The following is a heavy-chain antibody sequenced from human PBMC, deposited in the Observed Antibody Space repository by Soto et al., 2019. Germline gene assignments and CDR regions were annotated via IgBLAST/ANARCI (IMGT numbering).Heavy chain of an antibody. CDR1: GYTFTSYY. Sequence: ASVKVSCKASGYTFTSYYMHWVRQAPGQGLEWMGIINPSGGSTSYAQKFQGRVTMTRDTSTSTVYMELSSLRSGDTAVYYCAREGSAWSRGYYFDYWGQGTLVTVSS. J-gene: IGHJ4*02. CDR3: AREGSAWSRGYYFDY. D-gene: IGHD6-19*01. V-gene: IGHV1-46*01. CDR2: INPSGGST.